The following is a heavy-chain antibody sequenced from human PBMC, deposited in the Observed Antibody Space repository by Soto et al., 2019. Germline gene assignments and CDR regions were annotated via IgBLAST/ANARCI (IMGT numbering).Heavy chain of an antibody. Sequence: SETLSLTCTVSGGSISSYYWSWIRQPPGKGLEWIGYIYYSGSTNYNPSLKSRVTISVDTSKNQFSLKLSSVTAADTAVYYCARAAQWDYYYYMDVWGKGTTVTVSS. V-gene: IGHV4-59*01. CDR2: IYYSGST. CDR3: ARAAQWDYYYYMDV. J-gene: IGHJ6*03. D-gene: IGHD6-19*01. CDR1: GGSISSYY.